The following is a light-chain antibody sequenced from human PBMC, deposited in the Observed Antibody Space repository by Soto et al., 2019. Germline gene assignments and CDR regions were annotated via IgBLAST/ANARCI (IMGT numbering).Light chain of an antibody. V-gene: IGKV3-20*01. J-gene: IGKJ2*01. Sequence: EIVLTQSPGTLSLSPGERATLSCRASQSVSSSYLAWYQQKPGQAPRLLIYGASSRATGIPDRFSGSGSGTDFTLTIRRLEPEDLAVYYCHQYGSSLMYTFGQGTKLEIK. CDR1: QSVSSSY. CDR2: GAS. CDR3: HQYGSSLMYT.